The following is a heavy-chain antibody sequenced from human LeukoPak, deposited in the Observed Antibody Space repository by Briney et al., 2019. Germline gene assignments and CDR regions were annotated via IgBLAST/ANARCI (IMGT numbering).Heavy chain of an antibody. CDR3: AGWIDY. V-gene: IGHV3-23*01. J-gene: IGHJ4*02. D-gene: IGHD6-19*01. CDR2: ISSRGAGT. Sequence: GGSLRLSCTASGFTFSSYAMTWVRQAPGKGLEWVSTISSRGAGTYYPDSVKGRFTISRDNSKNTLYLQMNSLRAEDTAVYYCAGWIDYWGQGTLVTVSS. CDR1: GFTFSSYA.